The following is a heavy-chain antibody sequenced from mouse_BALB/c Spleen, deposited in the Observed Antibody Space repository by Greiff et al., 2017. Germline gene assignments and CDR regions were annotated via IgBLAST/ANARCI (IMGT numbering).Heavy chain of an antibody. CDR2: ISNGGGST. CDR1: GFTFSSYT. V-gene: IGHV5-12-2*01. J-gene: IGHJ4*01. Sequence: VQLKESGGGLVQPGGSLKLSCAASGFTFSSYTMSWVRQTPEKRLEWVAYISNGGGSTYYPDTVKGRFTISRDNAKNTLYLQMSSLKSEDTAIYYCARLSRGYAMDYWGQGTSVTVSS. CDR3: ARLSRGYAMDY.